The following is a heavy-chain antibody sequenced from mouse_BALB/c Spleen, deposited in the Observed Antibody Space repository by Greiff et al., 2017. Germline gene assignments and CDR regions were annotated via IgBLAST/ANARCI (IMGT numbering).Heavy chain of an antibody. Sequence: EVMLVESGGGLVQPGGSLRLSCATSGFTFSDFYMEWVRQPPGKRLEWIAASRNKANDYTTEYSASVKVRFIVSRDTSQSILYLQMNALRAEDTAIYYCARDYYVSRGGFAYWGQGTLVTVSA. D-gene: IGHD1-1*01. V-gene: IGHV7-1*02. CDR2: SRNKANDYTT. CDR3: ARDYYVSRGGFAY. CDR1: GFTFSDFY. J-gene: IGHJ3*01.